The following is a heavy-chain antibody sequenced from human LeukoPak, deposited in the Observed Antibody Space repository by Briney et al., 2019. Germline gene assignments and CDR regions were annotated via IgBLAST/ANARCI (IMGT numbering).Heavy chain of an antibody. CDR1: GGTFSSYA. J-gene: IGHJ4*02. Sequence: SVKVSCNASGGTFSSYAISWVRQAPGQGLEWMGGIIPIFGTANYAQKFQGRVTITADESTSTAYMELSSLRSEDTAVYYCARQGIAVAALDYWGQGTLVTVSS. CDR3: ARQGIAVAALDY. CDR2: IIPIFGTA. V-gene: IGHV1-69*13. D-gene: IGHD6-19*01.